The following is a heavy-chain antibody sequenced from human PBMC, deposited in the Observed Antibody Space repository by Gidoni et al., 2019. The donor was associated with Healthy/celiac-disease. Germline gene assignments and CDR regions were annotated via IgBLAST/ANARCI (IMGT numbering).Heavy chain of an antibody. V-gene: IGHV1-69*01. CDR1: GCTFSSYA. Sequence: QVQLVQSGAGVKKPGSSVKVSCKASGCTFSSYAISWVRQAPGQGLEWMGGIIPIFGTANYAQKFQGRVTITADESTSTAYMELSSLRSEDTAVYYCASSIQWEGKGYYFDYWGQGTLVTVSS. CDR3: ASSIQWEGKGYYFDY. D-gene: IGHD1-26*01. CDR2: IIPIFGTA. J-gene: IGHJ4*02.